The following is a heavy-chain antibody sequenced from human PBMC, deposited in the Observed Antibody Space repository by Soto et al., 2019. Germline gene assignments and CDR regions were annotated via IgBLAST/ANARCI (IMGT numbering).Heavy chain of an antibody. CDR3: ARRGGYSSGWYGRDAVDI. CDR2: INHSGST. Sequence: SETLSLTCAVYGGSFSGYYWSWIRQPPGKGLEWIGEINHSGSTNYDPSLKSRVTISVDTSKNQFSLKLSSVTAADTAVYYCARRGGYSSGWYGRDAVDIWGQGTMVTV. J-gene: IGHJ3*02. V-gene: IGHV4-34*01. CDR1: GGSFSGYY. D-gene: IGHD6-19*01.